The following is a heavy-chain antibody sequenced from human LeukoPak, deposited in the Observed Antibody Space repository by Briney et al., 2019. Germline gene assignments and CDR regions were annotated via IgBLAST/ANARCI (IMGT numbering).Heavy chain of an antibody. CDR3: ARALYYYYYMDV. J-gene: IGHJ6*03. CDR2: INHSGST. CDR1: GGSFSGYY. Sequence: SETLSLTCAVYGGSFSGYYWSCIRQPPGKGLEWIGEINHSGSTNYNPSLKSRVTISVDTSKNQFSLKLSSVTAADTAVYYCARALYYYYYMDVWGKGTTVTVSS. V-gene: IGHV4-34*01.